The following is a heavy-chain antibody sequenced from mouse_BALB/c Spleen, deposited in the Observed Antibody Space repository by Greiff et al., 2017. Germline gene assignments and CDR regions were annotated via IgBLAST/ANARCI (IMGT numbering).Heavy chain of an antibody. Sequence: VQLVESGAELARPGASVKLSCKASGYTFTSYWMQWVKQRPGQGLEWIGAIYPGDGDTRYTQKFKGKATLTADKSSSTAYMQLSSLASEDSAVYYCARSYGNYDAMDYWGQGTSVTVSS. D-gene: IGHD2-1*01. V-gene: IGHV1-87*01. J-gene: IGHJ4*01. CDR2: IYPGDGDT. CDR3: ARSYGNYDAMDY. CDR1: GYTFTSYW.